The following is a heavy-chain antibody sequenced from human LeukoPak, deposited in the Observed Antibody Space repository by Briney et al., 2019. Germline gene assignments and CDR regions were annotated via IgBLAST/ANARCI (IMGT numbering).Heavy chain of an antibody. CDR3: ACRNSSGWFDY. CDR2: IKQAGSEN. J-gene: IGHJ4*02. V-gene: IGHV3-7*01. D-gene: IGHD6-19*01. CDR1: GFIFSSYW. Sequence: GGSLRLSCAASGFIFSSYWMTWVRQAPGKGLEWVANIKQAGSENSYVDSVKGRFTISRDNAKNSLYLQINSLRAEDTAVYYCACRNSSGWFDYWGQGTLVAVAS.